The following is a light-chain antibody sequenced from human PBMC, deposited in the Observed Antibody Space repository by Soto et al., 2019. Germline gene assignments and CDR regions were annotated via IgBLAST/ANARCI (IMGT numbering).Light chain of an antibody. CDR1: QSLLHGNGYNY. J-gene: IGKJ4*01. V-gene: IGKV2-28*01. CDR2: LGS. CDR3: AQGLSTPFT. Sequence: VMTQSPLSLPVTPGEPASISCRASQSLLHGNGYNYLDWYLQKPGQSPQLLIYLGSNRASGVPDRFSGSGSGTDFTLTINRVEAEDVGLYFCAQGLSTPFTFGGGGKVDIK.